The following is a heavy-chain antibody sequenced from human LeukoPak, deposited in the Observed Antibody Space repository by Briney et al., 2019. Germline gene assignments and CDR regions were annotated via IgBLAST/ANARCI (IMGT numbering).Heavy chain of an antibody. D-gene: IGHD3-10*01. V-gene: IGHV5-51*01. J-gene: IGHJ4*02. CDR3: ARRSGYYYGPGSPDY. CDR1: GSSITSYW. Sequence: GAPMQICCEGSGSSITSYWIGGGRPLPGKGLEGRGIIYPGDSDTRYSPSFQGQVTISADKSISTAYLPWSSLKASDTAMYYCARRSGYYYGPGSPDYWGQGTLVTVSS. CDR2: IYPGDSDT.